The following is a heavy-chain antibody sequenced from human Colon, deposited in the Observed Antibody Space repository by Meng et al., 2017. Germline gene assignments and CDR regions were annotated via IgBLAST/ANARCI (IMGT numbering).Heavy chain of an antibody. V-gene: IGHV4/OR15-8*01. CDR2: VYLAGYA. Sequence: SETLSLTCAVSGDSVSNNNWWSWVRQPPGVGLEWIGEVYLAGYANYNPSLKSRLTISVDKSKNQFSMDLSSVTAADTALHYCARHKGYSFDYWGQGALVTVSS. CDR3: ARHKGYSFDY. J-gene: IGHJ4*02. CDR1: GDSVSNNNW.